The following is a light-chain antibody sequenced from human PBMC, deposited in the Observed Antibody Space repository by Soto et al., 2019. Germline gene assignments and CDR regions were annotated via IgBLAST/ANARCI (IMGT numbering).Light chain of an antibody. CDR1: QSVSSN. J-gene: IGKJ1*01. CDR2: GAS. V-gene: IGKV3-15*01. Sequence: DIVLTQSPPTLSVSPGERAILSCRASQSVSSNLAWYQHKPGQAPRLLIYGASTRATGIPARFSGSGSGTEFTLTISSLQSEDSAVYYCQQYTNWPPETFGQGTKVEIK. CDR3: QQYTNWPPET.